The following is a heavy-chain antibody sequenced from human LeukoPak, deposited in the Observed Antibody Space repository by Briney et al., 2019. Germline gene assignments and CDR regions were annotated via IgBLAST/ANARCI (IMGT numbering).Heavy chain of an antibody. CDR1: GFTFDNYG. J-gene: IGHJ4*02. CDR3: AKDRPIHDYGDG. Sequence: PGGSLRLSCAASGFTFDNYGMHWVRQAPGKGLEWVSAISGSGGSTYYADSVKGRFTISRDNSKNTLYLQMNSLRAEDTAVYYCAKDRPIHDYGDGWGQGTLVTVSS. V-gene: IGHV3-23*01. CDR2: ISGSGGST. D-gene: IGHD6-6*01.